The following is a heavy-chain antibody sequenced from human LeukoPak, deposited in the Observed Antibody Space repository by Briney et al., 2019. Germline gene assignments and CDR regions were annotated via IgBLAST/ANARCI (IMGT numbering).Heavy chain of an antibody. Sequence: GGSLRLSCAASGFTFSSYAMSWVRQAPGKGREWVSAIYSSSGSTYYADSVKGRFTISRDNSKNTLYLQMNSLRAEDTAVYYCAKAKGTVTTLYYYYGIDVWGQGTTVTVSS. CDR1: GFTFSSYA. V-gene: IGHV3-23*01. CDR3: AKAKGTVTTLYYYYGIDV. J-gene: IGHJ6*02. D-gene: IGHD4-17*01. CDR2: IYSSSGST.